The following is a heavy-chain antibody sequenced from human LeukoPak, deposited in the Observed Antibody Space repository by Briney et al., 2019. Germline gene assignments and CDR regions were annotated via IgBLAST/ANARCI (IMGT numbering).Heavy chain of an antibody. Sequence: PSETLSLTCTVSGGSISSYHWIWIRQSPGKALELIGYFYNSGSTNYNPSLKSRVTILVDTSRNQFSLRLSSVTAADTAVYYCARGGGCSGGSCYLFDYWGQGTLVTVSS. CDR2: FYNSGST. D-gene: IGHD2-15*01. CDR1: GGSISSYH. CDR3: ARGGGCSGGSCYLFDY. J-gene: IGHJ4*02. V-gene: IGHV4-59*08.